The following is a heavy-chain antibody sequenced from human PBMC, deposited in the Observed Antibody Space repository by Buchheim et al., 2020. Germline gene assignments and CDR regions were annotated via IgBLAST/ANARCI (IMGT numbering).Heavy chain of an antibody. CDR3: AKDRSYCSGGSCPNYFDY. CDR2: ISFDGSHK. V-gene: IGHV3-30*18. J-gene: IGHJ4*02. Sequence: VQLVEVGGGVVQPGRSLGPSFSASGFTLSRYHIHWVRQAPGKGLEWPAVISFDGSHKYYADSVKGRFTIPRDKFRDPLYLQMNSLRAEDTAVYYCAKDRSYCSGGSCPNYFDYWGQGTL. D-gene: IGHD2-15*01. CDR1: GFTLSRYH.